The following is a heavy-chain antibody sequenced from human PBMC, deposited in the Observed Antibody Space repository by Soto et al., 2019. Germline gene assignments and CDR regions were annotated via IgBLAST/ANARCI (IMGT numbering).Heavy chain of an antibody. CDR3: AKDLRRWDFWSGYSRLGYYYGMDV. D-gene: IGHD3-3*01. J-gene: IGHJ6*02. V-gene: IGHV3-30*18. CDR2: ISYDGSNK. Sequence: GGSLRLSCAASGFTFSSYGMHWVRQAPGKGLEWVAVISYDGSNKYYADSVKGRFTISRDNSKNTLYLQMNSLRAEDTAVYYCAKDLRRWDFWSGYSRLGYYYGMDVWGQGTTVTVSS. CDR1: GFTFSSYG.